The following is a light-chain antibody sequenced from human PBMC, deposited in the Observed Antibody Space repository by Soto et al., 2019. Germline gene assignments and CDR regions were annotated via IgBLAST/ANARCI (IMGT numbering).Light chain of an antibody. CDR3: QHHNSYSEA. J-gene: IGKJ1*01. CDR2: DAS. V-gene: IGKV1-39*01. CDR1: LSISTY. Sequence: DIQVPHSPSSLSAAVGDRFTITCRASLSISTYLNWYQQKPGKAPKVLIYDASTLQSGVPSRVSGSGSGTEFTLTISSLQPDDFATYYCQHHNSYSEAFGQGTKVDI.